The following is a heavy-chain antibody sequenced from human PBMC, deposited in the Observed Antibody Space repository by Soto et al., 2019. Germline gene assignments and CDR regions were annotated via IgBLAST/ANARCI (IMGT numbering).Heavy chain of an antibody. V-gene: IGHV3-21*01. CDR2: ISSSSSYI. D-gene: IGHD2-8*01. CDR3: ARVLVDGWHFDL. CDR1: GFTFSSYS. Sequence: GGSLRLSCAASGFTFSSYSMNWVRQAPGKGREWVSSISSSSSYIYYADSVKGRFTISRDNAKNSLYLQMNSLRAEDTAVYYCARVLVDGWHFDLWGRGNLVTVSS. J-gene: IGHJ2*01.